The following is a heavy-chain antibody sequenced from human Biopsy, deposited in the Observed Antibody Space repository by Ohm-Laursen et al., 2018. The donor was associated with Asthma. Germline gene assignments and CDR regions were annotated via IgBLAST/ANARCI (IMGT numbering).Heavy chain of an antibody. CDR1: GGSISSGGYS. V-gene: IGHV4-61*08. J-gene: IGHJ6*02. Sequence: SDTLSLTCAVSGGSISSGGYSWSWIRQPPGKGLEWLGYIYYTGSDNYNPSLKGRVTISVDTSKNQFSLRLNSVTAADTAVYYCARGPNYHGSGRAPIGMDVWGQGTTVTVSS. CDR3: ARGPNYHGSGRAPIGMDV. D-gene: IGHD3-10*01. CDR2: IYYTGSD.